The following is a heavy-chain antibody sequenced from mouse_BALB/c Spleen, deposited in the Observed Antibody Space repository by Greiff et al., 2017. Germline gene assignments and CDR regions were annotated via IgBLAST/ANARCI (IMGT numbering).Heavy chain of an antibody. V-gene: IGHV1-4*02. CDR1: GYTFTSYT. J-gene: IGHJ4*01. Sequence: VKLVESAAELARPGASVKMSCKASGYTFTSYTMHWVKQRPGQGLEWIGYINPSSGYTEYNQKFKDKTTLTADKSSSTAYMQLSSLTSEDSAVYYCARRYYGSSYEAMDYWGQGTSVTVSS. D-gene: IGHD1-1*01. CDR3: ARRYYGSSYEAMDY. CDR2: INPSSGYT.